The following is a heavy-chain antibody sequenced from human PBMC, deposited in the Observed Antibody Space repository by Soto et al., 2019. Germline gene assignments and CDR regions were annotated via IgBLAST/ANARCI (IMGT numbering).Heavy chain of an antibody. Sequence: GGSLRLSCFASDFRLLCYPMHWARLAPGKGLEYVSAISGNGVNTYYADSVKGRFTISRDNSKNTLYLQMYSLRAEDAAVYYCVSRNHNNWFFDFWGQGTLVTVSS. V-gene: IGHV3-64D*08. J-gene: IGHJ4*02. CDR1: DFRLLCYP. CDR3: VSRNHNNWFFDF. CDR2: ISGNGVNT. D-gene: IGHD1-1*01.